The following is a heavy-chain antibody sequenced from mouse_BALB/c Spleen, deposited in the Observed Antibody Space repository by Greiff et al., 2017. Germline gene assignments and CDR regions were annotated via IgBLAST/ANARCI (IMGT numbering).Heavy chain of an antibody. J-gene: IGHJ1*01. CDR3: ARTTVNWYFDV. D-gene: IGHD1-1*01. Sequence: EVKLLESGPGLVEPSQSLSLTCTVTGYSITSDYAWNWIRQFPGNKLEWMGYISYSGSTSYNPSLKSRISITRDTSKNQFFLQLNSVTTEDTATYYCARTTVNWYFDVWGAGTTVTVSS. V-gene: IGHV3-2*02. CDR1: GYSITSDYA. CDR2: ISYSGST.